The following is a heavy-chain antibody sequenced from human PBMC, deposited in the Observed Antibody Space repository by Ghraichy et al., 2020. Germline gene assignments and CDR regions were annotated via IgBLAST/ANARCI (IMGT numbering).Heavy chain of an antibody. Sequence: GGSLRLSCAASGFTFSSYDMDWVRRAPGRGLEWVAHMRRSGNIYYADSLRGRFTTSSDKANNSLYREMNSLTDEETAVYYCARLRGKYRAIDPWGQGTLVTVSS. V-gene: IGHV3-48*03. CDR1: GFTFSSYD. CDR2: MRRSGNI. CDR3: ARLRGKYRAIDP. J-gene: IGHJ5*02. D-gene: IGHD6-6*01.